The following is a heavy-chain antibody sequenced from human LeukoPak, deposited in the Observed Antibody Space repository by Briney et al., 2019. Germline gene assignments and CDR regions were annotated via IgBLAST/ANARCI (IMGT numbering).Heavy chain of an antibody. D-gene: IGHD5-12*01. J-gene: IGHJ4*02. V-gene: IGHV3-74*01. CDR3: AREDYSGYDFYDY. CDR2: INSDGSSR. Sequence: GRSLRLSCAASGFTFSSYWMHWVRQAPGKGLVWVSLINSDGSSRNYADSVKGRFTISRDNAKNTLYLQMNSLRVEDTAVYYCAREDYSGYDFYDYWGQGSLITVSS. CDR1: GFTFSSYW.